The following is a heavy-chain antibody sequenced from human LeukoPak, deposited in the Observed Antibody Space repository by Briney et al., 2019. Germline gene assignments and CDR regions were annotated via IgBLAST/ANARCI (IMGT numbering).Heavy chain of an antibody. J-gene: IGHJ6*03. CDR1: GFTFSSYE. V-gene: IGHV3-48*03. Sequence: GGALRLSCAASGFTFSSYEMNWVRQAPGKGLEGVSYISSSGSTIYYADSVKGRFTISRDNAKNSLYLQMNSLRAEDTAVYYCARESVTMVRGAIISLYYYYYMDVWGKGTTVTISS. D-gene: IGHD3-10*01. CDR3: ARESVTMVRGAIISLYYYYYMDV. CDR2: ISSSGSTI.